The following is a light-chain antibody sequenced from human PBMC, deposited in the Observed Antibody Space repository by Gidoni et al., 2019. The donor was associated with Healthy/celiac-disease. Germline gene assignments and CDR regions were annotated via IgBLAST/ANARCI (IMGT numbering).Light chain of an antibody. CDR3: SSYAGSNNLGV. V-gene: IGLV2-8*01. J-gene: IGLJ2*01. Sequence: HSALTQPPSASGSPGPSVTISCTGTSSDVGGYNYVSWYQQPPGKAPKHMIYEVSKRPSGVPDRFSGSKSGNTASLTVSGLQAEDEADYYCSSYAGSNNLGVFGGGTKLTVL. CDR2: EVS. CDR1: SSDVGGYNY.